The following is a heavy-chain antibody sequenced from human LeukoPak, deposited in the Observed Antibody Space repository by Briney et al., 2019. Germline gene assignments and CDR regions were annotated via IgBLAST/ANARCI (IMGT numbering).Heavy chain of an antibody. CDR3: ARLFNWNGLY. Sequence: PGGSLRLSCAASGFTFSSYEMNWVRQAPGKGLEWVSYISSSGSTIYYADSVKGRFTISRDNAKNSLYLQMNSLRAEDTAVYYRARLFNWNGLYWGQGTLVTVSS. J-gene: IGHJ4*02. CDR2: ISSSGSTI. D-gene: IGHD1-20*01. V-gene: IGHV3-48*03. CDR1: GFTFSSYE.